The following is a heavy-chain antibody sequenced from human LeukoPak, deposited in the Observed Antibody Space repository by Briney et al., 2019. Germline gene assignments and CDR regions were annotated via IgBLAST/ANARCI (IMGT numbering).Heavy chain of an antibody. J-gene: IGHJ4*02. Sequence: GSLRLSCAXSGFTFXNFAMSWVRQAPGKGLEWVSAISGSGHTTYYADSVKGRFTVSRDNSRNTLYLQMNSLRAEDTAVYYCAREYYDSSGYRLEYWGQGTLVTVSS. V-gene: IGHV3-23*01. D-gene: IGHD3-22*01. CDR3: AREYYDSSGYRLEY. CDR2: ISGSGHTT. CDR1: GFTFXNFA.